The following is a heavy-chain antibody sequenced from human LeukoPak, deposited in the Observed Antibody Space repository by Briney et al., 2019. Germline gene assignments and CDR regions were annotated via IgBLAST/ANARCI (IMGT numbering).Heavy chain of an antibody. CDR2: IYSGGST. V-gene: IGHV3-53*01. CDR1: GFTVSSNY. D-gene: IGHD6-19*01. CDR3: ARVHWLSWFDS. Sequence: GGSLRLSCAASGFTVSSNYMSWVRQAPGKGLEWVSVIYSGGSTYYADSVKGRFTISRDNSKNTLYLQMNSLRAEDTAVYYCARVHWLSWFDSWGQGTLVTVSS. J-gene: IGHJ5*01.